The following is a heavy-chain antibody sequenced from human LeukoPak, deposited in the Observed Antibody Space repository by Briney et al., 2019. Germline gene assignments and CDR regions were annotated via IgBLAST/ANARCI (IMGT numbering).Heavy chain of an antibody. CDR1: GGSVASTNW. Sequence: SETLSLTCGVSGGSVASTNWWTWVRQAPGKGLEWIGEVHLDGTTNYNPSLKSRLTMSVDLSESHISLTLTSVTAADTAVYYCAREGGFYRPLDYSGQGTLVTVSS. V-gene: IGHV4-4*02. CDR3: AREGGFYRPLDY. CDR2: VHLDGTT. D-gene: IGHD3-3*01. J-gene: IGHJ4*02.